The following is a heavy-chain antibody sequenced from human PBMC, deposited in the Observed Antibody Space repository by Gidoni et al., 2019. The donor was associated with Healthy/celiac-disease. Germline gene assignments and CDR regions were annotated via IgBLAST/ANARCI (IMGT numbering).Heavy chain of an antibody. CDR3: TRRALNCSSTSCYGYYYYYGMDV. J-gene: IGHJ6*02. CDR1: GFTFSGSA. CDR2: IRSKANSYAT. D-gene: IGHD2-2*01. Sequence: EVQLVESGGGLVQPGGSLKLSCAASGFTFSGSAMHWLRQASGKGREWVGRIRSKANSYATAYVASVKGRFTISRDDSKNTAYLQMNSLKTEDTAVYYCTRRALNCSSTSCYGYYYYYGMDVWGQGTTVTVSS. V-gene: IGHV3-73*01.